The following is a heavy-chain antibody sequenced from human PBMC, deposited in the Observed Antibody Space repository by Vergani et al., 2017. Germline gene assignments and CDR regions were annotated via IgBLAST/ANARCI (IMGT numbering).Heavy chain of an antibody. V-gene: IGHV3-53*02. J-gene: IGHJ4*02. CDR3: ARGLYGDYEGAAY. CDR2: IYSGGST. D-gene: IGHD4-17*01. CDR1: GFTVSSNY. Sequence: EVQLVETGGGLIQPGGSLRLSCAASGFTVSSNYMSWVRQAPGKGLEWVSVIYSGGSTYYADSVKGRFTISRDNSKNTLYLQMNSRRAEDTAVYYCARGLYGDYEGAAYWGQGTLVTVSS.